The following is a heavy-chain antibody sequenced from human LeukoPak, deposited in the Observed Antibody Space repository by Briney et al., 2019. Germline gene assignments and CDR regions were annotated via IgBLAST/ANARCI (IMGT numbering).Heavy chain of an antibody. CDR2: INTNTGNP. CDR1: GYTFTSYA. Sequence: ASVKVSCKASGYTFTSYAMNWVRQAPGQGLEWMGWINTNTGNPTYAQGFTGRFVFSLDTSVSTAYLQISSLKAEDTAVYYCARVSSGSYYSPYYFDYWGRGTLVTVSS. V-gene: IGHV7-4-1*02. J-gene: IGHJ4*02. CDR3: ARVSSGSYYSPYYFDY. D-gene: IGHD1-26*01.